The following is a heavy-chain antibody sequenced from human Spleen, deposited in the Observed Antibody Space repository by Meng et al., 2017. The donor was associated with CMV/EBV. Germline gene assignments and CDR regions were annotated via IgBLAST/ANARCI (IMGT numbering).Heavy chain of an antibody. CDR3: ARDLDSTGYCGSTTCHMESYHGLDV. Sequence: ASVKVSCKASGDSFTSEGITWVRQAPGQGLEWMGWISTYSGDTNYAQNLQGRVTMTADQSTSTAYMEVRSLRSDDTAVYYCARDLDSTGYCGSTTCHMESYHGLDVWGRGTTVTVSS. D-gene: IGHD2-2*01. J-gene: IGHJ6*02. CDR1: GDSFTSEG. CDR2: ISTYSGDT. V-gene: IGHV1-18*01.